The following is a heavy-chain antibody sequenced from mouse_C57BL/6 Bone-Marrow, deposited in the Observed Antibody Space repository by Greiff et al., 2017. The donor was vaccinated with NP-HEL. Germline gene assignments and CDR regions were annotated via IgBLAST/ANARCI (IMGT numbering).Heavy chain of an antibody. CDR2: INPGSGGT. CDR1: GYAFTNYL. Sequence: QVQLQQSGAELVRPGTSVKVSCKASGYAFTNYLIEWVKQRPGQGLEWIGVINPGSGGTNYNEKFKGKATLTADKSSSTAYMQLSSLTSEDSAVYFCARWGRYGNLDYWGQGTTLTVSS. D-gene: IGHD2-10*02. CDR3: ARWGRYGNLDY. J-gene: IGHJ2*01. V-gene: IGHV1-54*01.